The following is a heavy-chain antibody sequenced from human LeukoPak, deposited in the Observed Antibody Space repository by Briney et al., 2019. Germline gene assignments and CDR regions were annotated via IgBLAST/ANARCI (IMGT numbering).Heavy chain of an antibody. J-gene: IGHJ4*02. V-gene: IGHV5-51*01. Sequence: GESLKISCKGSGYSFNNYWIAWVRQMPGKGLEWMGIIYPGDSETRYSPSFEGQVTISVDESASAAYLQWSSLQASDTAMYYCARRFAYYGSGNEKDIYYFDFWGQGTLVTVSS. CDR3: ARRFAYYGSGNEKDIYYFDF. CDR1: GYSFNNYW. D-gene: IGHD3-10*01. CDR2: IYPGDSET.